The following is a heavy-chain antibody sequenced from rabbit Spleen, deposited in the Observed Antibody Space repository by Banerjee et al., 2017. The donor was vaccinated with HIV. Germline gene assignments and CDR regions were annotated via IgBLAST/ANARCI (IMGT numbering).Heavy chain of an antibody. CDR1: GFSFSSTYH. J-gene: IGHJ6*01. D-gene: IGHD8-1*01. V-gene: IGHV1S45*01. CDR3: ARDAGTSFSTYGMDL. CDR2: IYTVSGGT. Sequence: QEQLEESGGDLVKPEGSLTLTCTASGFSFSSTYHMCWVRQAPGKGLEWIACIYTVSGGTDYANWAKGRFTISKTSSTTVTLQMTSLTAADTATYFCARDAGTSFSTYGMDLWGPGTLVTVS.